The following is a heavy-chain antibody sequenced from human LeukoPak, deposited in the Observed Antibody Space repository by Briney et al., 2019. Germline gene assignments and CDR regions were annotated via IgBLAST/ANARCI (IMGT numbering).Heavy chain of an antibody. J-gene: IGHJ4*02. CDR1: GGSISSSSYY. V-gene: IGHV4-39*07. Sequence: PSQTLSLTCTVSGGSISSSSYYWGWIRQPPGKGLEWIGSVYYSGSTNYNPSLKSRVTISVDASKNQFSLKLSSVTAADTAVYYCARRWRQLEVRVDYWGQGTLVTVSS. CDR3: ARRWRQLEVRVDY. D-gene: IGHD6-6*01. CDR2: VYYSGST.